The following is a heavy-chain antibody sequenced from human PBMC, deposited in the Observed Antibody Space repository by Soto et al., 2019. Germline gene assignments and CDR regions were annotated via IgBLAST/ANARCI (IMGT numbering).Heavy chain of an antibody. D-gene: IGHD3-22*01. V-gene: IGHV1-18*04. CDR3: ARDYYDSTYLDY. J-gene: IGHJ4*02. CDR1: GYTFTSYG. CDR2: ISAYNGNT. Sequence: ASVKVSCKASGYTFTSYGISWVRQAPGQGLEWMGWISAYNGNTNYAQKLQGRVTMTTDTSTSTACMELRSLGSDDTAVYYCARDYYDSTYLDYWGQGTLVTVS.